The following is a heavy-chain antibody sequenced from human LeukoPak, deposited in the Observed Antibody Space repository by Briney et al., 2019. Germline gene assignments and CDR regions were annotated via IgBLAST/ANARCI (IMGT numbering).Heavy chain of an antibody. V-gene: IGHV1-69*06. CDR2: IIPIFGTA. Sequence: GASVKVSCKASGGTFSSYAISWVRQAPGQGLEWMGGIIPIFGTANYAQKFQGRVTITADKSTSTAYMELSSLRSEDTAVYYCARFGYSYGYRYYYYMDVWGKGTTVTVSS. D-gene: IGHD5-18*01. CDR3: ARFGYSYGYRYYYYMDV. CDR1: GGTFSSYA. J-gene: IGHJ6*03.